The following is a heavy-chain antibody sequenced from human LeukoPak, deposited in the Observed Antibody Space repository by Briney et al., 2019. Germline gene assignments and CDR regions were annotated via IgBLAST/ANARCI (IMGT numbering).Heavy chain of an antibody. D-gene: IGHD2-8*01. V-gene: IGHV1-8*02. CDR2: MNPNSGNT. CDR3: ARGRIVLMVYATREWDDNWFDP. Sequence: GASVKVSCKASGYTFTSYYMHWVRQAPGQGLEWMGWMNPNSGNTGYAQKFQGRATMTRDTSISTAYMELSSLRSEDTAVYYCARGRIVLMVYATREWDDNWFDPWGQGTLVTVSS. CDR1: GYTFTSYY. J-gene: IGHJ5*02.